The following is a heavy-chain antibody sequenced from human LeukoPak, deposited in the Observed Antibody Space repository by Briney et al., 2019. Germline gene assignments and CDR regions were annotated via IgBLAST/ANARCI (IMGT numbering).Heavy chain of an antibody. CDR1: GDSIRSYY. V-gene: IGHV4-59*01. Sequence: PSETLSLTCTVSGDSIRSYYWSWIRQPPGKRLEWIGCISDSGSTNYNPSLKSRVTISVDTSKSQFSLKLSSVTAADTAVYYCARGRLLEWFDSWGQGTLVSVSS. J-gene: IGHJ5*02. D-gene: IGHD3-3*01. CDR3: ARGRLLEWFDS. CDR2: ISDSGST.